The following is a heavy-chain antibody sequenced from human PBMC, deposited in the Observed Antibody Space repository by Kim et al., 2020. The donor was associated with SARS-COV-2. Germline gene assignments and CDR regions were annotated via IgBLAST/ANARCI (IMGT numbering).Heavy chain of an antibody. Sequence: SETLSLTCTVSGGSISSYYWSWIRQPPGKGLEWIGYIYYSGSTNYNPSLKSRVTISVDTSKNQFSLKLSSVTAADTAVYYCAGYSSGWCYFQHWGQGTLVTVSS. CDR3: AGYSSGWCYFQH. CDR1: GGSISSYY. V-gene: IGHV4-59*01. CDR2: IYYSGST. D-gene: IGHD6-19*01. J-gene: IGHJ1*01.